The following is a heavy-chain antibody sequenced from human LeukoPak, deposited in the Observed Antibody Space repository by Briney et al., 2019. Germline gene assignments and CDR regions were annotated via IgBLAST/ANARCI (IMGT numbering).Heavy chain of an antibody. CDR3: GLYNWASGEFRY. CDR1: GGSFSGYY. D-gene: IGHD1-20*01. J-gene: IGHJ4*02. V-gene: IGHV4-34*01. CDR2: INHSGST. Sequence: PSETLSLTCAVYGGSFSGYYWSWIRQPPGKGLEWIGEINHSGSTNYNPSLKSRVTISVDTSKNQFSLKLSSVTAADTAVYHCGLYNWASGEFRYWGQGTLVTVSS.